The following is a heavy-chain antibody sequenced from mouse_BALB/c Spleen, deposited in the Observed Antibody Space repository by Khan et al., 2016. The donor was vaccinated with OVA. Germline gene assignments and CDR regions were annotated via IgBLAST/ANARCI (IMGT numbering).Heavy chain of an antibody. CDR1: GFSLSRYN. V-gene: IGHV2-6-4*01. J-gene: IGHJ4*01. Sequence: QVQLKESGPGLVAPSQSLSITCTVSGFSLSRYNLHWVRQPPGKGLEWLGIIWGGGSTDYNSALKSRLSISKDNSKSQVFLTMNSLQTDDTAMYYCARTYYRYDGYYAMDYWGQGTSVTVSS. CDR3: ARTYYRYDGYYAMDY. D-gene: IGHD2-14*01. CDR2: IWGGGST.